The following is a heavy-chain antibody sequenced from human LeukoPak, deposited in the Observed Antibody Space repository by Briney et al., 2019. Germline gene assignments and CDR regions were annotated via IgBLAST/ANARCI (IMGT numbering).Heavy chain of an antibody. CDR1: GFTFSSYG. D-gene: IGHD5-12*01. J-gene: IGHJ4*02. CDR3: VRTAPSGF. Sequence: GGSLRLSCAASGFTFSSYGMHWVRQAPGKGLEWVAFIRYDGSNKYYADSVKGRFTISRDNAKNSLYLQMNSLRTEDTAVYYCVRTAPSGFWGQGSLVSVSS. V-gene: IGHV3-30*02. CDR2: IRYDGSNK.